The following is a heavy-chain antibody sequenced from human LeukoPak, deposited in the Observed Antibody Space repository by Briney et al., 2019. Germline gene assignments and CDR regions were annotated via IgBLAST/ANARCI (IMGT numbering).Heavy chain of an antibody. Sequence: GASVKVSCKASGYTFTSYGISWVRQAPGQALEWMGWISAYNGNTNYAQKLQGRVTMTTDTSTSTAYMELRSLRSDDTAVYYCARDREVVVAEYYYYGMDVWGQGTTVTVSS. CDR1: GYTFTSYG. J-gene: IGHJ6*02. CDR3: ARDREVVVAEYYYYGMDV. D-gene: IGHD2-15*01. V-gene: IGHV1-18*01. CDR2: ISAYNGNT.